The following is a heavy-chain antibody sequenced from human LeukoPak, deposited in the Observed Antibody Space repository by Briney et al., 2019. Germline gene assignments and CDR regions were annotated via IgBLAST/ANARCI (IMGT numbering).Heavy chain of an antibody. CDR2: IYTSGST. Sequence: SETLSLTCTVSGGSISSYYWSWIRQPPGKGLEWIGYIYTSGSTNYNPSLKSRVTISVDPSKNQFSLKLSSVTAADTAVYYCARHGTYDFWSGYYPGFDYWGQGTLVTVSS. V-gene: IGHV4-4*09. J-gene: IGHJ4*02. CDR1: GGSISSYY. CDR3: ARHGTYDFWSGYYPGFDY. D-gene: IGHD3-3*01.